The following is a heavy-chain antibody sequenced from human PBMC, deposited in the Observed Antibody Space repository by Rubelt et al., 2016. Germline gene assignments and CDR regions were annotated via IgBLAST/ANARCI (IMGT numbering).Heavy chain of an antibody. D-gene: IGHD6-19*01. V-gene: IGHV3-23*01. CDR1: GFTFSSYA. CDR3: ANGLVEIAVFFDY. J-gene: IGHJ4*02. CDR2: ISGSGGST. Sequence: EVQLLESGGGLVQPGGSLRLSCAASGFTFSSYAMSWVRQAPGKGLEWVSAISGSGGSTYCADSVKGRFTISRDNSKNTLYLQMNSLRAEDTAVYYCANGLVEIAVFFDYWGQGTLVTVSS.